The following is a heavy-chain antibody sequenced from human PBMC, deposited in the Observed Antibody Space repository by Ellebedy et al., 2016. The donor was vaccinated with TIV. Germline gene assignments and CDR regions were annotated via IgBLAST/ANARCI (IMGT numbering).Heavy chain of an antibody. Sequence: MPGGSLRLSCGVYGGSFISHYWSWIRQTPGKGLEWIGEVNHSGSTTYNPFLKSRVTISVDTSKSQLSLTLTSVAAADTAVYYCVRGQREYTQKPGYYHYDGMDVWGQGTTVTVSS. V-gene: IGHV4-34*01. CDR2: VNHSGST. J-gene: IGHJ6*02. CDR3: VRGQREYTQKPGYYHYDGMDV. D-gene: IGHD1-1*01. CDR1: GGSFISHY.